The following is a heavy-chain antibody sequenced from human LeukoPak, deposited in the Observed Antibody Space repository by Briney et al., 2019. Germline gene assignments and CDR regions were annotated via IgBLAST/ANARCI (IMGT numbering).Heavy chain of an antibody. V-gene: IGHV6-1*01. Sequence: SQTLSLTCVISGDSVSGTSAGWNWIRQSPSRDLEWLGRTYYTSTWYNDYAVSVRSRILITPDTSKNQFSLQLNSVTPDDTAVYYCTRGWLQSGFGYWGQGTLVTVSS. CDR1: GDSVSGTSAG. CDR2: TYYTSTWYN. D-gene: IGHD5-24*01. CDR3: TRGWLQSGFGY. J-gene: IGHJ4*02.